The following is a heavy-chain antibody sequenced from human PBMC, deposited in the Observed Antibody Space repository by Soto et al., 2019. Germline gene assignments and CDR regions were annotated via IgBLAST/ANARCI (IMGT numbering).Heavy chain of an antibody. D-gene: IGHD2-21*01. J-gene: IGHJ5*02. CDR2: ISCIGSIT. CDR3: ATSPVSIAICYRWFDP. CDR1: GFTFSSYA. V-gene: IGHV3-23*01. Sequence: EVQLLESGGGLVQPGGSLRLSCAASGFTFSSYAMSWVRQAPGKGLEWVSVISCIGSITYYADYVKGRFTISRDNSKNPLYLQMNSLRAEDTVVYYYATSPVSIAICYRWFDPWGQGNLVNVYS.